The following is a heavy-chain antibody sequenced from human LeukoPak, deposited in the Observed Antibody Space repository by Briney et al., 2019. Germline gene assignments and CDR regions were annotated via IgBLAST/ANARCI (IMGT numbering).Heavy chain of an antibody. J-gene: IGHJ4*02. Sequence: SETLSLTCAVYGGSFSGYYWSWIRQPPGKGLEWIVEINHSGSTNYNPSLKSRVTISVDTSKNQFSLKLSSVTAADTAVYYCARGRGRGPRGVTTHYFDYWGQGTLVTVSS. CDR3: ARGRGRGPRGVTTHYFDY. CDR2: INHSGST. D-gene: IGHD3-10*01. V-gene: IGHV4-34*01. CDR1: GGSFSGYY.